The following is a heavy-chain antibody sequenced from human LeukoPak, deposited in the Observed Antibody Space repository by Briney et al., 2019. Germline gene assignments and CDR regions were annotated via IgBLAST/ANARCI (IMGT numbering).Heavy chain of an antibody. CDR2: ISWNSGSI. Sequence: GGSLRLSCAASGFTFDDYAMHWVRQAPGKGLEWVSGISWNSGSIGYADSVKGRFTISRDNAKNSLYLEMNSLRAEDRALYYCAKVPNPSSGWAFAYWGQGTLVTVSS. CDR1: GFTFDDYA. D-gene: IGHD6-19*01. J-gene: IGHJ4*02. CDR3: AKVPNPSSGWAFAY. V-gene: IGHV3-9*01.